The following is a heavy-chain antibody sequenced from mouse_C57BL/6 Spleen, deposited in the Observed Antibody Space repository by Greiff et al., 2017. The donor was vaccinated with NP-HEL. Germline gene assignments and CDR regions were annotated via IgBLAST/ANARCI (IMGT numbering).Heavy chain of an antibody. CDR3: ATRQLRPQGFAY. Sequence: QVQLQQPGAELVKPGASVKMSCKASGYTFTSYWITWVKQRPGQGLEWIGDIYPGSGSTNYNEKFKSKATLTVDTSSSTAYMQLSSLTSEDSAVYDCATRQLRPQGFAYWGQGTLVTVSA. CDR1: GYTFTSYW. V-gene: IGHV1-55*01. J-gene: IGHJ3*01. D-gene: IGHD3-2*02. CDR2: IYPGSGST.